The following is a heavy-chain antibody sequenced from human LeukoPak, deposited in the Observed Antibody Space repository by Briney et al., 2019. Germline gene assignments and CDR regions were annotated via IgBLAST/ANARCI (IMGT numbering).Heavy chain of an antibody. V-gene: IGHV3-30*19. CDR2: ISYDGSVQ. Sequence: GGSLRLSCAASGFALSSHGMHWVRQAPGKGLEWVALISYDGSVQYYADSVKGRFTISRDSPKNTLYLQMNSLRPEDTAVYYCARERTGFYAEYWGQGTLVTVSS. J-gene: IGHJ4*02. CDR3: ARERTGFYAEY. D-gene: IGHD3/OR15-3a*01. CDR1: GFALSSHG.